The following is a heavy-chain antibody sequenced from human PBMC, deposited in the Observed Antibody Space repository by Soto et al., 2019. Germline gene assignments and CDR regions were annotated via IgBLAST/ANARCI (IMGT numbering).Heavy chain of an antibody. CDR2: IYYSGST. D-gene: IGHD3-3*01. CDR3: ARDQGHDFWSGYQHYYYYYMDV. Sequence: TLSLTCTVSGGSISSYYWSWIRQPPGKGLEWIGYIYYSGSTNYNPSLKSRVTISVDTSKNQFSLKLSSVTAADTAVYYCARDQGHDFWSGYQHYYYYYMDVWGKGTTVTVSS. J-gene: IGHJ6*03. V-gene: IGHV4-59*01. CDR1: GGSISSYY.